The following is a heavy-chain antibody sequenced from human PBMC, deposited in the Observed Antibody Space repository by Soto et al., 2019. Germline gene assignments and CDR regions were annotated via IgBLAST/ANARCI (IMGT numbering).Heavy chain of an antibody. CDR2: IFYSGST. J-gene: IGHJ6*02. D-gene: IGHD6-19*01. CDR3: ARDRESSGWYEDYYYGMDV. Sequence: SETLSLTCTVSGGSISSSSSYWGWIRQPPGKGLEWIGSIFYSGSTYYNPSLKSRVTMSVDTSKNQFSLKLSSVTAADTAVYYCARDRESSGWYEDYYYGMDVWGQGTTVTVSS. CDR1: GGSISSSSSY. V-gene: IGHV4-39*07.